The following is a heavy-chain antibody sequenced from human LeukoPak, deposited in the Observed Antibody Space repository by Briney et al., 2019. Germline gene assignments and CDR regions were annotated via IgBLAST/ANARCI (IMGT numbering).Heavy chain of an antibody. V-gene: IGHV1-46*01. D-gene: IGHD4-17*01. Sequence: ASVKVSCKASGYTFTSYYMHWVRQAPGQGLEWMGISDPSGGSTSYAQKFQGRVTVTRDTSTSTVYMELSSLKSEDTAVYYCARYYGEGAFDYWGQGTLVTVSS. CDR2: SDPSGGST. J-gene: IGHJ4*02. CDR3: ARYYGEGAFDY. CDR1: GYTFTSYY.